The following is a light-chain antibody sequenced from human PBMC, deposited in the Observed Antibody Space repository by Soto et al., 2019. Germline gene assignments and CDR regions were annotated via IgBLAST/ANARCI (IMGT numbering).Light chain of an antibody. V-gene: IGKV3-20*01. CDR3: QQFDHSPTT. Sequence: EGVLKQSPGTLSLSAGDRATLSFRASQTVYNRFLAWYQQRPGQAPRLLLHGATRAAGIPARFSGRGSGTDFTLTISGLEPEDFAVYYCQQFDHSPTTFGQGTKVEIK. CDR2: GA. CDR1: QTVYNRF. J-gene: IGKJ1*01.